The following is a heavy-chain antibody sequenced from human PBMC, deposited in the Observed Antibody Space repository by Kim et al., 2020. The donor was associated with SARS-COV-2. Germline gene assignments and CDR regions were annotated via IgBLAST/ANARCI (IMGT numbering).Heavy chain of an antibody. J-gene: IGHJ4*02. D-gene: IGHD3-22*01. CDR2: ISSSSYT. Sequence: GGSLRLSCAASGFTFSDYYMSWIRQAPGKGLEWVSYISSSSYTNYADSVKGRFIISRDNAKNSLYLQMNSLRAEDTAVYYCARGYYDSSGYTTFDYWGQGTLVTVSS. V-gene: IGHV3-11*03. CDR1: GFTFSDYY. CDR3: ARGYYDSSGYTTFDY.